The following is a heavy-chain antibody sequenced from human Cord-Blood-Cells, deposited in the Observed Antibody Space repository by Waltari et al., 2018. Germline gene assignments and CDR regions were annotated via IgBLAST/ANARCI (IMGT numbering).Heavy chain of an antibody. D-gene: IGHD3-16*02. CDR1: GFTFSSYG. J-gene: IGHJ5*02. V-gene: IGHV3-33*01. CDR2: IWYDGSNK. Sequence: QVQLVESGGGVVQPGRSLRLSCAASGFTFSSYGMHWVRQAPGKGLEWVAVIWYDGSNKYYADSVKGRFTISRDNSKNTLYLQMNSLRAEDTAVYYCAREDHRLHLGELSSGWFDPWGQGTLVTVSS. CDR3: AREDHRLHLGELSSGWFDP.